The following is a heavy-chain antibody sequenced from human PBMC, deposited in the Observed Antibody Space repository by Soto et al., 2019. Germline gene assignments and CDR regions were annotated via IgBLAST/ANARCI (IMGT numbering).Heavy chain of an antibody. Sequence: QVQLVQSGAEVKKPGSSVKVSCKASGGTFSSYAISWVRQAPGQGLEWMGGIIPIFGTANYAQKFQGRVTITADESTSTAYMELSSRRAEDTAVYYCSGLGYYYYGMDVWGQGTTVTVSS. V-gene: IGHV1-69*12. D-gene: IGHD3-16*01. J-gene: IGHJ6*02. CDR3: SGLGYYYYGMDV. CDR2: IIPIFGTA. CDR1: GGTFSSYA.